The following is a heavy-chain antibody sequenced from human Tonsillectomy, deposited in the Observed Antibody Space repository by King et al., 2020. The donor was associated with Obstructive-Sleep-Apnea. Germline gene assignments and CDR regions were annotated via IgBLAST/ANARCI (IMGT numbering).Heavy chain of an antibody. V-gene: IGHV3-30*04. Sequence: HVQLVESGGGVVQPGRSLRLSCAASGFTFSDHTMHWVRQAPGKGLEWVTVISFDGSSKYYADSVKGRFTISRDNSKNTLYLQMNSLRAEDTAVYYCARDDEVPGPLLGFDYWGQGTLVTVSS. CDR2: ISFDGSSK. D-gene: IGHD2-2*01. J-gene: IGHJ4*02. CDR1: GFTFSDHT. CDR3: ARDDEVPGPLLGFDY.